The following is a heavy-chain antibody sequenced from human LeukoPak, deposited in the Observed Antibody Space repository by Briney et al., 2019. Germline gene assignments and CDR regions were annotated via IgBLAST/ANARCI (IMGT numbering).Heavy chain of an antibody. J-gene: IGHJ4*02. CDR3: ARDRYYDSSGYSPYYFDY. D-gene: IGHD3-22*01. CDR2: INSDGSST. V-gene: IGHV3-74*01. Sequence: GGSLRFSGAASGFTFSSYWMHWVRKAPGKGLGWVSRINSDGSSTSYADSVKGRFTISRDNAKNTLYLQMNSLRAEDTAVYYCARDRYYDSSGYSPYYFDYWGQGTLVTVSS. CDR1: GFTFSSYW.